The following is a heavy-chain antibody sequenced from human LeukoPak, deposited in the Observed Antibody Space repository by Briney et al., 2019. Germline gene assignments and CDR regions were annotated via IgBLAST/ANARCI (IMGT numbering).Heavy chain of an antibody. V-gene: IGHV4-59*12. D-gene: IGHD3-22*01. CDR3: ARLHYSDTSGYWNWFDP. CDR1: GGSISSYY. CDR2: IYYSGST. Sequence: KPSETLSLTCTVSGGSISSYYWSWIQQPPGKGLEWIGYIYYSGSTNYNPSLKSRISISLDTSKNQFSLKLSSVTAADTAIYCCARLHYSDTSGYWNWFDPWGQGTLVTVSS. J-gene: IGHJ5*02.